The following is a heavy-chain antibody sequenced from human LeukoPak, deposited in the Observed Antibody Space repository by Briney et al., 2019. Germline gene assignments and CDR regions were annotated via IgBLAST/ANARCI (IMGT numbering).Heavy chain of an antibody. CDR1: GYTFTGYY. CDR2: INANSGAT. J-gene: IGHJ3*02. V-gene: IGHV1-2*02. CDR3: ARVSWGCGGDCEFNAFDI. Sequence: GASXKVSCKASGYTFTGYYMHWVRQAPGKGLEWMGWINANSGATKSAQKFQGRVTMTRDTSISTAYMELSRLRSDDTAVYYCARVSWGCGGDCEFNAFDIWGQGTMVTVSS. D-gene: IGHD2-21*01.